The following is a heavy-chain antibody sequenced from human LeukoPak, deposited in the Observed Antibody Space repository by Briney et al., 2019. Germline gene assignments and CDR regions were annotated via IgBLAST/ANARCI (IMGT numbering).Heavy chain of an antibody. V-gene: IGHV3-15*01. CDR1: GFTFTNAW. Sequence: GGSLRLSCAASGFTFTNAWMSWVRQAPGKGLEWVGRIKSKIDGGTTDYAAPVKGRFTISRDDSKNTLYLQMNSLRAEDTAVYYCARAGFTFSDYFGSFFDYWGQGTLVTVSS. J-gene: IGHJ4*02. CDR3: ARAGFTFSDYFGSFFDY. D-gene: IGHD3-10*01. CDR2: IKSKIDGGTT.